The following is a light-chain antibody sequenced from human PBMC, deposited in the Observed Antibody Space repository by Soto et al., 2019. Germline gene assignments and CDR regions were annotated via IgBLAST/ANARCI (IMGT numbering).Light chain of an antibody. V-gene: IGKV3-20*01. CDR1: QSVSSSY. Sequence: IVLTQSPCTLSLSSGERATLSCRASQSVSSSYLAWYQQKPGQAPRLLIYGASSRATGIPDRFSGSGSGTDFTLTISRLEPEDFAVYYCQQYGSSPPLTFGGGTKVDIK. CDR2: GAS. CDR3: QQYGSSPPLT. J-gene: IGKJ4*01.